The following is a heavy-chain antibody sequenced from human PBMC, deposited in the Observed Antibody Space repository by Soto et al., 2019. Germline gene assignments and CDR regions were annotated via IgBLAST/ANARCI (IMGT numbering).Heavy chain of an antibody. J-gene: IGHJ4*02. D-gene: IGHD3-9*01. CDR3: ARDYDILTGLYYFDY. Sequence: SVKVSCKASGGTFSSYAISWVRQAPGQGLEWMGGIIPIFGTANYAQKFQGRVTMTGDASTSTVYMELSSLRSEDTAVYYCARDYDILTGLYYFDYWGQGTLVTVSS. CDR1: GGTFSSYA. V-gene: IGHV1-69*13. CDR2: IIPIFGTA.